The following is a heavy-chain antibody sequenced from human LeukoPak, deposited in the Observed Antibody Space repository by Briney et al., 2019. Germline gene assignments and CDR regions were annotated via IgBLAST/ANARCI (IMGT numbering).Heavy chain of an antibody. CDR1: GFSFNNYR. Sequence: GGSLRLSCVASGFSFNNYRMTWVRQAPGKGLEWVSSISSSSGYKYYADSVKGRFTISRDNAKNSLYLQMDSLRAEDAAVYYCARTSGESTAALRAPFDYWGQGTLATVSS. V-gene: IGHV3-21*01. CDR3: ARTSGESTAALRAPFDY. CDR2: ISSSSGYK. D-gene: IGHD6-6*01. J-gene: IGHJ4*02.